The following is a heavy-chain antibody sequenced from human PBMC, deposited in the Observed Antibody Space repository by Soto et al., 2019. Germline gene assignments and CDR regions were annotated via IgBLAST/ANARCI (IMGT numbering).Heavy chain of an antibody. Sequence: GGSLRLSCAASGFTFSSYWMSWVRQAPGKGLEWVANIKQDGSEKYYVDSVKGRFTISRDNAKNSLYLQMNSLRAEDTAVYYCARAGKSRKVAGVDYWGQGTLVTVSS. D-gene: IGHD6-19*01. J-gene: IGHJ4*02. V-gene: IGHV3-7*01. CDR2: IKQDGSEK. CDR3: ARAGKSRKVAGVDY. CDR1: GFTFSSYW.